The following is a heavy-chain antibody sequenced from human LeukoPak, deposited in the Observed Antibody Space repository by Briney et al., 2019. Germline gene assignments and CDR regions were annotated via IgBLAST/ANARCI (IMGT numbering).Heavy chain of an antibody. CDR3: AKVRGGYSYGWDFDY. V-gene: IGHV3-30-3*01. J-gene: IGHJ4*02. CDR1: GFTFSTYP. Sequence: PGGSLRLSCAASGFTFSTYPMHWVRQAPGKGLEWVAVMSFDGDSKYYSDSVRGRFIGSRDNAKSTLYLQMNSLRAEDTALYYCAKVRGGYSYGWDFDYWGQGTLVTVSS. CDR2: MSFDGDSK. D-gene: IGHD5-18*01.